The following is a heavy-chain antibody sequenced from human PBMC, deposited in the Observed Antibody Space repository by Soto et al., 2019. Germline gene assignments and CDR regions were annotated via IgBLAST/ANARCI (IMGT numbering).Heavy chain of an antibody. CDR3: ARHAEYYYGSGSYYIGYY. CDR2: IYYSGST. CDR1: GGSISSSSYY. V-gene: IGHV4-39*01. D-gene: IGHD3-10*01. J-gene: IGHJ4*02. Sequence: QLQLQESGPGLVKPSETLSLTCTVSGGSISSSSYYWGWIRQPPGKGLEWIGSIYYSGSTYYNPALKSRVTISLDTSKNQFSRKRSSVTAADTAVYYWARHAEYYYGSGSYYIGYYWGQGTLVTVSS.